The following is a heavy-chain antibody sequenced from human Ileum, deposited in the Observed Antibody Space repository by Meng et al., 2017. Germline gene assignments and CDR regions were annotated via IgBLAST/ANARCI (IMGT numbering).Heavy chain of an antibody. CDR3: AFGVYGSNCYYLES. CDR2: MSFDGSKI. V-gene: IGHV3-30*03. D-gene: IGHD3-22*01. Sequence: QVQLVESGGGVVQPGGSLRLSCAASGFTFSSYGMHWVRQAPGKGLEWVALMSFDGSKIFYGDSVKGRFTISRDNSKNTLYLQMNSLRAEDTAVYYCAFGVYGSNCYYLESWGQGTLVTVSS. J-gene: IGHJ4*02. CDR1: GFTFSSYG.